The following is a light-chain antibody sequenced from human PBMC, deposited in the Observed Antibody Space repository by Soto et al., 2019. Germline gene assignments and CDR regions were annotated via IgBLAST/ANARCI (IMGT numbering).Light chain of an antibody. CDR2: GTS. J-gene: IGKJ3*01. Sequence: IVLKQSPGTLSLSPGERATLTCRASQTITSFYLAWYQQKPGQAPRLLIYGTSTRATGIPDRFSGSGYGTDFTLTIRKLEPEDFAVYYCQQFGGAPPRFTFGPGTKVEVK. CDR3: QQFGGAPPRFT. CDR1: QTITSFY. V-gene: IGKV3-20*01.